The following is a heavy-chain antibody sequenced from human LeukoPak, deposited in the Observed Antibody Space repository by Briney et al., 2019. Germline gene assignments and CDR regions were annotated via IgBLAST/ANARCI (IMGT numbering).Heavy chain of an antibody. CDR2: IKQDGSEK. Sequence: PGGSLRLSCAASGFTFSSYWMSWVRQAPGKGLEWVANIKQDGSEKYYVDSVKGRFTISRDNAKNSLYLQMNSLRAEDTAVYYCAKDQWLVRSHQYYFDYWGQGTLVTVSS. CDR3: AKDQWLVRSHQYYFDY. D-gene: IGHD6-19*01. J-gene: IGHJ4*02. V-gene: IGHV3-7*03. CDR1: GFTFSSYW.